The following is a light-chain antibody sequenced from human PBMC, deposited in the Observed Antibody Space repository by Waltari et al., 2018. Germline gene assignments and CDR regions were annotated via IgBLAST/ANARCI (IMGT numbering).Light chain of an antibody. J-gene: IGKJ4*02. V-gene: IGKV4-1*01. CDR3: QQYYNTPLT. CDR1: QSLLFTTNNKTY. CDR2: WAS. Sequence: DIVMTQSPDSLAVSLGERATINCRSNQSLLFTTNNKTYLSWYQKKAGQPPRLLLYWASTRESGVPDPFSGGGSGTKVTLSISSLQAEDVAVYYCQQYYNTPLTFGGGTKVDI.